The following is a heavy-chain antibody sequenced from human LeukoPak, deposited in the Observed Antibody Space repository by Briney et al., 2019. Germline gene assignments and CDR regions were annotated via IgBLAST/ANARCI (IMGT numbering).Heavy chain of an antibody. D-gene: IGHD3-22*01. Sequence: SVKVSCKASGGTFRSYAIGWVRQAPGQGLEWMGGIIPIFGTANYAQKFQGRVTNTADESTSTAYMELSSLRYEDTAVYYCARDPYYYDSSGFPKETYFDYCGQGTLVTVSS. V-gene: IGHV1-69*13. CDR1: GGTFRSYA. J-gene: IGHJ4*02. CDR3: ARDPYYYDSSGFPKETYFDY. CDR2: IIPIFGTA.